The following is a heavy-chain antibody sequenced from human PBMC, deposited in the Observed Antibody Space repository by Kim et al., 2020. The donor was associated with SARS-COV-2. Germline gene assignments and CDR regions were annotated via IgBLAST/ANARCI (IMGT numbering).Heavy chain of an antibody. V-gene: IGHV3-21*01. J-gene: IGHJ6*03. Sequence: GGSLRLSCAASGFTFSSYSMNWVRQAPGKGLEWVSSISSSSSYIYYTDSVKGRFTISRDNAKNSLYLQMNSLRAEDTAVYYCARASNNYYGSGSYYNPRLRFWYMDVWGKGTTVTVSS. CDR2: ISSSSSYI. CDR3: ARASNNYYGSGSYYNPRLRFWYMDV. CDR1: GFTFSSYS. D-gene: IGHD3-10*01.